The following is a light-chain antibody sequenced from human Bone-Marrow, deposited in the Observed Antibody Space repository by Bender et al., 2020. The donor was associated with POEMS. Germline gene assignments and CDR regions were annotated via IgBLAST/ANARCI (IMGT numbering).Light chain of an antibody. CDR2: EVS. Sequence: QSALTQPPSASGSPGQSVTISCTGTSSDIGAYDYVSWYQQHSGKAPKVIICEVSQRPSGVPGRFSGSKSGNTATLTVSGLQAADEADYYCCSYAGGNTIVFGGGTKLTVL. V-gene: IGLV2-8*01. J-gene: IGLJ2*01. CDR1: SSDIGAYDY. CDR3: CSYAGGNTIV.